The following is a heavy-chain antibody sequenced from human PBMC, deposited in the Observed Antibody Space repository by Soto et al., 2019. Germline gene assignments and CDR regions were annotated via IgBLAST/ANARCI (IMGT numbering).Heavy chain of an antibody. CDR2: ISAHNRNT. Sequence: GSSLNVSGTASGYTFTSYGISSVRHAPRQGLEWMGWISAHNRNTNYAQELQGRVTMTTDTSTSTAYMELRSLTSRDTAIFYCVTSDWAGWGQGTQVTVCS. CDR3: VTSDWAG. CDR1: GYTFTSYG. J-gene: IGHJ4*02. V-gene: IGHV1-18*01. D-gene: IGHD3-9*01.